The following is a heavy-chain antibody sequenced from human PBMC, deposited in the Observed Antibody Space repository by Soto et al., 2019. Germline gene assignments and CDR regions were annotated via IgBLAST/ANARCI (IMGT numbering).Heavy chain of an antibody. CDR2: ISGSGGST. CDR3: AYSSSSGQGYHFDY. V-gene: IGHV3-23*01. CDR1: GFTFSSYA. J-gene: IGHJ4*02. D-gene: IGHD6-6*01. Sequence: GGSLRLSCAASGFTFSSYAMSWVRQAPGKGLEWVSAISGSGGSTYYADSVKGRFTISRDNSKNTLYLQMNSLRAEDTAVYYCAYSSSSGQGYHFDYWGQGTLVTVSS.